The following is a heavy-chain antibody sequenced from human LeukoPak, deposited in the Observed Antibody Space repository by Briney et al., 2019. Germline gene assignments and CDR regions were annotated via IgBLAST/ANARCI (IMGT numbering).Heavy chain of an antibody. Sequence: GGSLRLSCAASGFTFSSYSMNWVRQAPGKGLEWVSSISSSSSYIYYADSVKGRFTISRDNSKNTLYLQMNSLRAEDTAVYYCAKELEAYSSGWYGSSYWGQGTLVTVSS. D-gene: IGHD6-19*01. V-gene: IGHV3-21*01. CDR2: ISSSSSYI. J-gene: IGHJ4*02. CDR1: GFTFSSYS. CDR3: AKELEAYSSGWYGSSY.